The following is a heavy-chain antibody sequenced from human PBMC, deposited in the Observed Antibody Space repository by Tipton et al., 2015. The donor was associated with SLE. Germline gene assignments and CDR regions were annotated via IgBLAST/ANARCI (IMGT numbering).Heavy chain of an antibody. J-gene: IGHJ2*01. CDR3: ARPYGDDGGWYSDL. CDR2: IYYSGST. V-gene: IGHV4-39*01. Sequence: LRLSCTVSGGPISSSSYYWGWIRQPPGKGLEWIGSIYYSGSTYYNPSLKSRVTISVDTSKNQFSLKLSSVTAADTAVYYCARPYGDDGGWYSDLWGRGTLVTVSS. CDR1: GGPISSSSYY. D-gene: IGHD4-17*01.